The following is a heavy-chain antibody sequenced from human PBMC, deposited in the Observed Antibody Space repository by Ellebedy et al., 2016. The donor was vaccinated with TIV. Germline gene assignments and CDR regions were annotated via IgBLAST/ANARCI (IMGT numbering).Heavy chain of an antibody. V-gene: IGHV1-18*04. CDR2: ISAYNGNT. CDR1: GHSSTSYG. CDR3: ARSLYFGDFPFDS. Sequence: AASVKVSCKASGHSSTSYGISWVRQAPGEGLEWMGWISAYNGNTLYIEKFQGRVTMTTDTSTNTAYMELRSLRSDDTAVYFCARSLYFGDFPFDSWGQGTLVTVSS. J-gene: IGHJ4*02. D-gene: IGHD3-10*01.